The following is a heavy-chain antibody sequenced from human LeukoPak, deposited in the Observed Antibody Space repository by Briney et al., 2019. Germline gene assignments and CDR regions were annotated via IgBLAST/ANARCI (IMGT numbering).Heavy chain of an antibody. V-gene: IGHV1-2*02. CDR1: GYTFTGYY. CDR3: ARDYDSSGYLVN. D-gene: IGHD3-22*01. J-gene: IGHJ4*02. CDR2: INPNSGGT. Sequence: ASVKVSCKASGYTFTGYYMHWVRQAPGQGLEWMGWINPNSGGTNYAQEFQGRVTMTRDTSISTAYMELSRLRSDDTAVYYCARDYDSSGYLVNWGQGTLVTVSS.